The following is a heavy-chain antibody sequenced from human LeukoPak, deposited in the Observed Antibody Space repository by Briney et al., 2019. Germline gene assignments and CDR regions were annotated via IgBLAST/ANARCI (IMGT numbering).Heavy chain of an antibody. Sequence: GRSLRLSCAASGFTFSGYAMHWVRQAPGKGLEWVALISYDGGSNKYYADSVKGRFTISRDNSKNTLCLQMNSLRAEDTAVYYCAREERGHLVGYWGEGTLVTVSS. D-gene: IGHD6-6*01. CDR2: ISYDGGSNK. CDR3: AREERGHLVGY. CDR1: GFTFSGYA. J-gene: IGHJ4*02. V-gene: IGHV3-30-3*01.